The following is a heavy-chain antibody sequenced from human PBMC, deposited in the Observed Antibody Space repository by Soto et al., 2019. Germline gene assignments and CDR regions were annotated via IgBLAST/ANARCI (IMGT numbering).Heavy chain of an antibody. Sequence: GESLKISCKGSGYSFTNYCIGWVLQMPWKGLEWMGIINPGDSDTRYSPSFQGQVTISADKSISTAYLHYSSLKASDTAMYYCARRNSSGFSDYGGKGTLVT. CDR1: GYSFTNYC. D-gene: IGHD3-22*01. V-gene: IGHV5-51*01. CDR2: INPGDSDT. CDR3: ARRNSSGFSDY. J-gene: IGHJ4*02.